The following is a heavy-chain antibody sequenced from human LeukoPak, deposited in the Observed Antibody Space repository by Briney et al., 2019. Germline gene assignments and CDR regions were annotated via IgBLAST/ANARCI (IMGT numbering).Heavy chain of an antibody. CDR2: IYYSGST. J-gene: IGHJ6*02. CDR3: ARDSHYYYGMDV. V-gene: IGHV4-59*01. Sequence: RPGGSLRLSCAASGLTFTSYSMSWIRQPPGKGLEWIGYIYYSGSTNYNPSLKSRVTISVDTSKNQFSLKLSSVTAADTAVYYCARDSHYYYGMDVWGQGTTVTVSS. CDR1: GLTFTSYS.